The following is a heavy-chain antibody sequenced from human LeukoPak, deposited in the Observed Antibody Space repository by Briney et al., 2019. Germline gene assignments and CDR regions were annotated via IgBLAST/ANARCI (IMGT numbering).Heavy chain of an antibody. J-gene: IGHJ4*02. CDR3: ARGTYYDFWSGYYKPDDRDY. V-gene: IGHV4-34*01. CDR1: GGSFSGYY. D-gene: IGHD3-3*01. CDR2: INHSGST. Sequence: SETLSLTCAVYGGSFSGYYWSWIRQPPGKGLEGIGEINHSGSTNYNPSLTSRVTISVDTSKNQFSLTLGSVTAADTAVYYCARGTYYDFWSGYYKPDDRDYWGQGTLVTVSS.